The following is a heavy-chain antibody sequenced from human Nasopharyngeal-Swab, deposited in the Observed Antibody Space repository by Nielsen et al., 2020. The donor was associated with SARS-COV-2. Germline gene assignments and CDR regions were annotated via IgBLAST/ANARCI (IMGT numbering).Heavy chain of an antibody. D-gene: IGHD4-17*01. CDR1: GYSFTSYW. V-gene: IGHV5-51*01. J-gene: IGHJ4*02. CDR2: IYPGDSDT. Sequence: GGSLRLSRKGSGYSFTSYWIGWVRQMPGKGLEWMGIIYPGDSDTRYSPSFQGQVTISADKSISTAYLQWSSLKASDTAMYYCARSSYGDYFDYWGQGTLVTVSS. CDR3: ARSSYGDYFDY.